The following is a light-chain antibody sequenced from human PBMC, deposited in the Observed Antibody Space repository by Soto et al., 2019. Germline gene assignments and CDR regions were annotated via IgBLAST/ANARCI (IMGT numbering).Light chain of an antibody. V-gene: IGLV1-44*01. CDR3: AAWDDSLNAYVV. CDR2: SNN. Sequence: QSVLSQPPSASGTPGQRVTISCSGSSSNIGSNTVNWYQQLPGTAPKLLIYSNNQQPSGVPDRFSGSKSGTSASLAISGLQSEDEADYYCAAWDDSLNAYVVFGGGTKLTV. J-gene: IGLJ2*01. CDR1: SSNIGSNT.